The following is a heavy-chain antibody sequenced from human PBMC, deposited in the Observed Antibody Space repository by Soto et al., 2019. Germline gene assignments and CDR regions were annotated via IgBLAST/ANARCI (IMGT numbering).Heavy chain of an antibody. CDR2: IDPSDSYT. CDR3: GRVGLIGGGKGGGYYAMDV. CDR1: GHTFTSYW. J-gene: IGHJ6*02. Sequence: EVQLVQSGAEVKKPGESLRISCKASGHTFTSYWISWVRQMPGKGLEWMGRIDPSDSYTNYSPSFQGHVTISVDKSLSSALLQWSSLKASDSAMYYWGRVGLIGGGKGGGYYAMDVWGQGTTVTVSS. V-gene: IGHV5-10-1*01. D-gene: IGHD2-21*01.